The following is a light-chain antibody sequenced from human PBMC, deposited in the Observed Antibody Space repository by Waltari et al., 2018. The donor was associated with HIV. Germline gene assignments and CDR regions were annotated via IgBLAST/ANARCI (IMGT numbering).Light chain of an antibody. CDR1: SSDVGGYNF. CDR2: AVS. Sequence: QSALTQPASVSGSPGQSITISCTGTSSDVGGYNFLSWYQQHPGKAPKLMIYAVSHRPSGVSNRFSGSKSGNTASLTISGLQAEDEADYYCSSYTTSSTLVVFGGGTKLTVL. CDR3: SSYTTSSTLVV. J-gene: IGLJ2*01. V-gene: IGLV2-14*01.